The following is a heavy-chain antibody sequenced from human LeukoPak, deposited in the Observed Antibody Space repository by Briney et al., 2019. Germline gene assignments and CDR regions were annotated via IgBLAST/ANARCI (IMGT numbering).Heavy chain of an antibody. D-gene: IGHD2-2*01. J-gene: IGHJ4*02. CDR1: GFTFSSYA. CDR2: ISGSGGST. CDR3: AKEGPYCSSTSCAMADY. Sequence: GGSLRLSCAASGFTFSSYAMSWVSQAPGKGLEWVSAISGSGGSTYYADSVKGRFTISRDNSKNTLYLQMNSLRAEDTAVYYCAKEGPYCSSTSCAMADYWGQGTLVTVSS. V-gene: IGHV3-23*01.